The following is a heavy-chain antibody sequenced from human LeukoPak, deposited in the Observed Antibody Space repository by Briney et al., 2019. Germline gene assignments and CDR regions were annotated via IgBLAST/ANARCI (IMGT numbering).Heavy chain of an antibody. CDR1: GYTFTSYA. J-gene: IGHJ4*02. D-gene: IGHD3-10*01. CDR2: INTNNGNT. Sequence: GASVKVSCKASGYTFTSYAFSWVRQAPGQGLEGMGWINTNNGNTNYVKRLQGRVTMTTDTSTSTAYMELRSLRSDDTAVYYCAREREETYGSGSYTFDHWGQGTLVTVSS. V-gene: IGHV1-18*01. CDR3: AREREETYGSGSYTFDH.